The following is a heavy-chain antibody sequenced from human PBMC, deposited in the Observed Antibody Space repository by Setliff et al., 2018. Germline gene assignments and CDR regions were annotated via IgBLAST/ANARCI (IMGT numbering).Heavy chain of an antibody. D-gene: IGHD3-10*01. CDR2: IRNKDNSYTT. CDR3: ARPLRYGDYYYYYGMDV. V-gene: IGHV3-72*01. Sequence: GGSLRFSCAASGFTFSAHYMDWLRQAPGKGLEWVGRIRNKDNSYTTEYAASVKGRFTISRDDSKNSLYLQMNGLKTEDRAVYYCARPLRYGDYYYYYGMDVWGQGTTVTVSS. CDR1: GFTFSAHY. J-gene: IGHJ6*02.